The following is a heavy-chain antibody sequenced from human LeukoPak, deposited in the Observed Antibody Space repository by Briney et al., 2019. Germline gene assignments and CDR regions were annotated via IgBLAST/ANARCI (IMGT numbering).Heavy chain of an antibody. V-gene: IGHV3-9*01. CDR1: GFTFDDYA. CDR2: ISWNSGSI. Sequence: PGGSLRLSCAASGFTFDDYAMHWVRQAPGKGLEWVSGISWNSGSIGYADSVKGRFTISRDNAKNSLYLQMNSLRAEDTALYYCAKVGARTGYSYGPFGSDGFDYWGQGTLVTVSS. CDR3: AKVGARTGYSYGPFGSDGFDY. D-gene: IGHD5-18*01. J-gene: IGHJ4*02.